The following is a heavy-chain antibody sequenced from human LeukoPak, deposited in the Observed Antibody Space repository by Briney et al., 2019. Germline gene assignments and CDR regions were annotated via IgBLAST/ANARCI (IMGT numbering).Heavy chain of an antibody. J-gene: IGHJ5*02. CDR1: GYTFTSYD. D-gene: IGHD6-6*01. CDR3: VRSQTIASRLIRSRGFDP. CDR2: MNPNSGNT. V-gene: IGHV1-8*01. Sequence: ASVKVSRKASGYTFTSYDINWVRQATGQGREWMGWMNPNSGNTGYAQKFQGRVTMTRNTSINTAYMELSSLTSEDTAVYYCVRSQTIASRLIRSRGFDPWGQGTLVTVSS.